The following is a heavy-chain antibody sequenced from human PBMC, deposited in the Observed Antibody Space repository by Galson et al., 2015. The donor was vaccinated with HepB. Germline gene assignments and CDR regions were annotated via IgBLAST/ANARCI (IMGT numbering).Heavy chain of an antibody. CDR2: ISAYNGIT. J-gene: IGHJ6*02. Sequence: SVKVSCKASGYTFTSYGISWVRQAPGQGLEWMGWISAYNGITNFAQKFQGRVTMTTDTSTSTAYIELRSLTSDHTAVYYCARDPKEYYYYYNGMDVWGQGTTVTVSS. D-gene: IGHD3-10*01. CDR3: ARDPKEYYYYYNGMDV. V-gene: IGHV1-18*01. CDR1: GYTFTSYG.